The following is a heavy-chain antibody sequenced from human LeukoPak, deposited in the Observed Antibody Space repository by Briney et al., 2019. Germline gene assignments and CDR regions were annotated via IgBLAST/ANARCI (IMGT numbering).Heavy chain of an antibody. Sequence: PGGSLRLSCTGSGFSFGDYAMAWFRQLPGKGLERVSAVTDSGDKVFYADSVKGRFTISRDNSKNTLYLQMSSLRVVDTAVYYCVKGSGSSGYYPLNYWGQGTLVTVSS. V-gene: IGHV3-23*01. J-gene: IGHJ4*02. CDR2: VTDSGDKV. CDR1: GFSFGDYA. D-gene: IGHD3-22*01. CDR3: VKGSGSSGYYPLNY.